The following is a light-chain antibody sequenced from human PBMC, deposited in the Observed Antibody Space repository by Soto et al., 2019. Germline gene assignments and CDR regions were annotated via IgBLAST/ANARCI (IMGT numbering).Light chain of an antibody. V-gene: IGLV2-8*01. CDR1: SSDVGYYDY. Sequence: QSVLAQPPSASGFPGQSVTISCTGTSSDVGYYDYVSWYQQHPGKAPKLVIYEVTKRPSGVPDRVSASKSGNTASRTVPGLRAEDEADYYCSSYAGSNNFVFGSGTKVTV. J-gene: IGLJ1*01. CDR3: SSYAGSNNFV. CDR2: EVT.